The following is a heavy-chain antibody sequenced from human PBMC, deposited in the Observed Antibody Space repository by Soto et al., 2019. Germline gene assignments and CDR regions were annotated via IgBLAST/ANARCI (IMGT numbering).Heavy chain of an antibody. CDR1: GGSFSGYY. CDR2: INHSGST. CDR3: ARGGYYDLWRGYHHDAYYFDY. V-gene: IGHV4-34*01. D-gene: IGHD3-3*01. J-gene: IGHJ4*02. Sequence: SETLSLTCAVYGGSFSGYYWSWIRQPPGKGLEWGGEINHSGSTNYNPSLNRRVTISVDTSKNQFSLKLSSVTAADTAVYYCARGGYYDLWRGYHHDAYYFDYCGQGTLVTVSS.